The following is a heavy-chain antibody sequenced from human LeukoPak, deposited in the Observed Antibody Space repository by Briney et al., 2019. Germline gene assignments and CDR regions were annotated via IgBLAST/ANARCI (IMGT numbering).Heavy chain of an antibody. J-gene: IGHJ4*02. D-gene: IGHD2-8*02. V-gene: IGHV4-61*01. Sequence: SETLSLTCTVSDASIISGNSYWSWIRQPPGKGLEWIAYISDIGSINYNSSLKSRVTISLDTSKNQFSLKLSSVTAADTAVYYCAGHHPRNTVDFWGQGTLVTVSS. CDR1: DASIISGNSY. CDR2: ISDIGSI. CDR3: AGHHPRNTVDF.